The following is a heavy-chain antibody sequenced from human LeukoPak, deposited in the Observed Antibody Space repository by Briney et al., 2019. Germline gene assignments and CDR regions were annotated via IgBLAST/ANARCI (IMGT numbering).Heavy chain of an antibody. V-gene: IGHV1-8*01. CDR1: GYTFTSYD. J-gene: IGHJ5*02. CDR2: MNPNSGNT. D-gene: IGHD3-3*01. CDR3: ARVLELEWLLRWFDP. Sequence: ASVKVSCKASGYTFTSYDINWVRQATGQGLEWMGWMNPNSGNTGYAQKLQGRVTMTTDTSTSTAYMELRSLRSDDTAVYYCARVLELEWLLRWFDPWGQGTLVTVSS.